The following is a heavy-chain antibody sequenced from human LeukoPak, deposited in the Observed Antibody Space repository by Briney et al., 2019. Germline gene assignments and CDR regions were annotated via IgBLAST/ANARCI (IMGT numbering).Heavy chain of an antibody. Sequence: SETLSLTCTVSGGSISSYYWSWIRQRPGQGLEWIGRIYTSGSTNYNPSLNSRVTMSVDTSKNQFCLKLSSVTAADTAVYDCARDTYCSGGSCYYRWFDPWGQGTLVTVSS. CDR3: ARDTYCSGGSCYYRWFDP. V-gene: IGHV4-4*07. CDR2: IYTSGST. CDR1: GGSISSYY. D-gene: IGHD2-15*01. J-gene: IGHJ5*02.